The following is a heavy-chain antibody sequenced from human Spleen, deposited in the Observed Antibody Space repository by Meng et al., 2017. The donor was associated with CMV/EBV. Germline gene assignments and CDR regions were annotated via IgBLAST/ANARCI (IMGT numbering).Heavy chain of an antibody. V-gene: IGHV4-59*01. CDR2: VYFAGST. CDR1: RGSISSYY. CDR3: ARDYDSTGLNDY. J-gene: IGHJ4*02. Sequence: SETLSLTCTVSRGSISSYYWTWVRQPPGERLEWIGNVYFAGSTNYNPSLKSRITISLDTSRNQFSLKLKSVTAADTAVYYCARDYDSTGLNDYWGQGTLVTVSS. D-gene: IGHD3-22*01.